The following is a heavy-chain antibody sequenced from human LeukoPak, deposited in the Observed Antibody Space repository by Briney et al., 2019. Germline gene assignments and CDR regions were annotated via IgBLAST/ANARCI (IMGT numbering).Heavy chain of an antibody. CDR1: GFTFSSYW. Sequence: PGGSLRLSCAASGFTFSSYWMHWVRQAPGKGLVWVSRINTDGSSASYADSVKGRFTISRDNSKNTLYLQMNSLRAEDSAIYYCAKDSDYDSVWGSYRSNYWGQGTLVTVSS. D-gene: IGHD3-16*02. CDR3: AKDSDYDSVWGSYRSNY. V-gene: IGHV3-74*01. J-gene: IGHJ4*02. CDR2: INTDGSSA.